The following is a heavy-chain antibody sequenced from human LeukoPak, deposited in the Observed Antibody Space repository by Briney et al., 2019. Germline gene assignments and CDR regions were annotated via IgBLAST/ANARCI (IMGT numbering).Heavy chain of an antibody. J-gene: IGHJ6*02. D-gene: IGHD2-21*02. CDR2: IYPGDSDT. Sequence: LGESLKISCKGSGHSFTSYWIGWVRQMPGKGLEWMGIIYPGDSDTRYSPSFQGQVTISADKSISTAYLQWSSLKASDTAMYYCARSDPGTYYYYGMDVWGQGTTVTVSS. V-gene: IGHV5-51*01. CDR3: ARSDPGTYYYYGMDV. CDR1: GHSFTSYW.